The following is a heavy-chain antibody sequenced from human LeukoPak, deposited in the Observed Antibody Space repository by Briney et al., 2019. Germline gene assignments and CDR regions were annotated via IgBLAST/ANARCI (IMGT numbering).Heavy chain of an antibody. CDR3: ARDYYDILTGYQHFDC. V-gene: IGHV3-23*01. CDR1: GVTFRSYA. J-gene: IGHJ4*02. CDR2: ISGGGDST. Sequence: RGSLTSSCAASGVTFRSYALSWVRQATGKGLEWVSTISGGGDSTYYADSVKGRFTISRDNSKNTLYLQMNSLRAEDTAVYYCARDYYDILTGYQHFDCWGQGTLVTVSS. D-gene: IGHD3-9*01.